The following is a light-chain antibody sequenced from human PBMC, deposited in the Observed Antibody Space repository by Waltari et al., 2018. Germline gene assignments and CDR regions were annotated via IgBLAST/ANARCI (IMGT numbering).Light chain of an antibody. J-gene: IGLJ2*01. Sequence: QSALTQPASVSGSPGQSITISCSGLGSAAGAPASVSWHQHHPDKAPQVIIYDVTHRPSGVSDRFSASKSANTASLTISRLQPEDEADYYCSSQTLDGLVLFGGGTRLTVL. V-gene: IGLV2-14*03. CDR3: SSQTLDGLVL. CDR2: DVT. CDR1: GSAAGAPAS.